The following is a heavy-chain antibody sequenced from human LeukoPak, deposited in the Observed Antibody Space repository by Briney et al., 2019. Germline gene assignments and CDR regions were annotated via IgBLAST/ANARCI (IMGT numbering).Heavy chain of an antibody. D-gene: IGHD1-14*01. CDR1: GFTFSGSA. Sequence: PGGSLRLPCAASGFTFSGSAMHWVRQASGKGLEWVGRIRSKANSYATAYAASVKGRFTISRDDSKNTAYLQMNSLKTEDTAVYYCTRHLDNPFNWGQGTLVTVSS. CDR2: IRSKANSYAT. V-gene: IGHV3-73*01. J-gene: IGHJ4*02. CDR3: TRHLDNPFN.